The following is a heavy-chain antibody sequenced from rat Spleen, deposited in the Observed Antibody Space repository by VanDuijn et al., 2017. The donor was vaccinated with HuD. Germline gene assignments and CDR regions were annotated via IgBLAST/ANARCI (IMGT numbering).Heavy chain of an antibody. J-gene: IGHJ2*01. V-gene: IGHV5S13*01. D-gene: IGHD1-2*01. CDR3: ARRGTIAAISRGAFDY. CDR1: GFTFSNYG. CDR2: ISTGGGNT. Sequence: EVQLVESGGGLVQPGRSLKLSCAASGFTFSNYGMAWVRQAPTKGLEWVASISTGGGNTYYRDSVKGRFTISRDNAKNTLYLQMDSLRSEDTATYDCARRGTIAAISRGAFDYWGQGVMVTVSS.